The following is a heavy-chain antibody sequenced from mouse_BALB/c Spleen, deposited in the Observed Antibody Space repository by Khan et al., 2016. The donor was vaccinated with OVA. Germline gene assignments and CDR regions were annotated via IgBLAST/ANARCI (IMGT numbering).Heavy chain of an antibody. V-gene: IGHV1S81*02. CDR1: GYTFTSFY. Sequence: QIQLVQSGAELVKLGASVKLSCKASGYTFTSFYMYWVKQRPGQGLEGVGEINPSNGGTNFNEKFKSKATLTVDKSSSTAYMQLSSLTSEDSAVYYCTRGGYGSPFAYWGQGTLVTVS. D-gene: IGHD1-1*01. J-gene: IGHJ3*01. CDR3: TRGGYGSPFAY. CDR2: INPSNGGT.